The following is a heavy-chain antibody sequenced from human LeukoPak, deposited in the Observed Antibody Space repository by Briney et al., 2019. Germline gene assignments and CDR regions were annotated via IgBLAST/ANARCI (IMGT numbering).Heavy chain of an antibody. CDR1: GYTFTSYE. Sequence: GXSVKVSCKASGYTFTSYEINWVGQATGQGVEWMGWMNPNSGNKGYAQKFQGRVTITRNTSISTAYMELSSLRSEDTAVYYCAQVTPGAALTWGQGTLVTVSS. CDR2: MNPNSGNK. J-gene: IGHJ5*02. CDR3: AQVTPGAALT. V-gene: IGHV1-8*03. D-gene: IGHD4-11*01.